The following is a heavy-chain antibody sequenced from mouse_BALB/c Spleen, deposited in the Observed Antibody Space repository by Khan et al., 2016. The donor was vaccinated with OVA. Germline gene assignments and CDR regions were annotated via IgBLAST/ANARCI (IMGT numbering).Heavy chain of an antibody. V-gene: IGHV9-3-1*01. CDR1: GYTFTNYG. CDR3: ARSASYWFFDV. CDR2: INTYTGEP. Sequence: QIQLVQSGPELKKPGETVKISCKASGYTFTNYGMNRVKQAPGKGLKWMGWINTYTGEPTYADDFKGRFAFSLETSANTAYLQINNLKNEDTGTYFCARSASYWFFDVWGAGTTVTDSS. D-gene: IGHD6-1*01. J-gene: IGHJ1*01.